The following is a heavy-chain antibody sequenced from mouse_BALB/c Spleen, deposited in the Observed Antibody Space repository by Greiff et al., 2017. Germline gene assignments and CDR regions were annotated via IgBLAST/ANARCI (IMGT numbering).Heavy chain of an antibody. V-gene: IGHV3-6*02. J-gene: IGHJ2*01. CDR2: ISYDGSN. CDR3: AREGVSYYFDY. CDR1: GYSITSGYY. Sequence: EVQVVESGPGLVKPSQSLSLTCSVTGYSITSGYYWNWIRQFPGNKLEWMGYISYDGSNNYNPSLKNRISITRDTSKNQFFLKLNSVTTEDTATYYCAREGVSYYFDYWGQGTTLTVSS.